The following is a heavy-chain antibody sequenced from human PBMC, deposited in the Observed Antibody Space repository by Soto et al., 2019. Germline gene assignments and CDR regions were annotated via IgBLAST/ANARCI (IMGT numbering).Heavy chain of an antibody. J-gene: IGHJ4*02. Sequence: ASVKVSCKASGYTFTSYGISWVRQAPGQGLEWMGWISAYNGNTNYAQKLQGRVTMTTDTSTSTAYMELRSLRSDDTAVYYCARDTSIAVAGYTIIDYWGQGTLVTVSS. CDR1: GYTFTSYG. V-gene: IGHV1-18*01. CDR2: ISAYNGNT. D-gene: IGHD6-19*01. CDR3: ARDTSIAVAGYTIIDY.